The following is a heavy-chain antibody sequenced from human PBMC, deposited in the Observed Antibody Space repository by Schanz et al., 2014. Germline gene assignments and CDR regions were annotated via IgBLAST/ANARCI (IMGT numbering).Heavy chain of an antibody. CDR2: LSWNRRSV. CDR1: GFTFEDYA. Sequence: EVQLVESGGGLISPGGSLRLSCVASGFTFEDYAMHWVRQVPGKGLEWVAGLSWNRRSVGYADSVKGRFTISRDNANNTLDLQMKSLRPEDTALYYCVKDTNGGDSGNYHAFDVWGQGTRVTVSS. D-gene: IGHD4-17*01. CDR3: VKDTNGGDSGNYHAFDV. V-gene: IGHV3-9*01. J-gene: IGHJ3*01.